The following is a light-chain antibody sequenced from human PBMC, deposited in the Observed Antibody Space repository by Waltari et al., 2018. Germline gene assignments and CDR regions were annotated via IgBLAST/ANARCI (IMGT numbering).Light chain of an antibody. Sequence: AIQMTQSPSSLSASVVDRVTITCRASQGIRYDLGWYQQKPGKAPKLLSYAASSLQSGVPSRFSGGGAGTEFTLTISSLQPEDFATYYCLQDYNYPWTFGQGTKVEIK. CDR1: QGIRYD. CDR3: LQDYNYPWT. CDR2: AAS. V-gene: IGKV1-6*01. J-gene: IGKJ1*01.